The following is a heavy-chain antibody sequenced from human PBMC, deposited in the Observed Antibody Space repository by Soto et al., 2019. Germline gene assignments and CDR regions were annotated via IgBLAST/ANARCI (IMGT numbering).Heavy chain of an antibody. CDR1: GFTFSSYS. CDR3: ARDLAVATPDAFDI. Sequence: PGGSLRLSCAASGFTFSSYSINWVRQAPGKGLEWVSSISSSSSYIYYADSVKGRFTISRDNAKNSLYLQMNSLRAEDTAVYYCARDLAVATPDAFDIWGQGTMVTVSS. V-gene: IGHV3-21*01. D-gene: IGHD6-19*01. J-gene: IGHJ3*02. CDR2: ISSSSSYI.